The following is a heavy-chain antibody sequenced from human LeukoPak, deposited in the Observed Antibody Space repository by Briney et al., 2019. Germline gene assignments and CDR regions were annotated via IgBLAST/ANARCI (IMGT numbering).Heavy chain of an antibody. V-gene: IGHV4-4*07. J-gene: IGHJ4*02. D-gene: IGHD1-26*01. CDR2: IYTSGST. Sequence: SETLSLTCTVSGGSISSYYWSWIRQPAGKGLEWIGRIYTSGSTNYNPSLRSRVTISVDKSKNQFSLKLSSVTAADTAVYYCAREPDSGSYVDCWGQGTLVTVSS. CDR3: AREPDSGSYVDC. CDR1: GGSISSYY.